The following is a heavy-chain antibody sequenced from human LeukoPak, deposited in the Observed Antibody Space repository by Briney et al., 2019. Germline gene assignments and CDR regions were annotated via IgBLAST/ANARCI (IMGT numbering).Heavy chain of an antibody. CDR3: ARDPNAMVTSLFDY. Sequence: ASVTVTCKASGYTFTDYYMHWVRQAPGQGLEWMGWINPNSGGTNYAQKFQGRVTMTRDTSISTAYMELSRLRSDDTAVYYCARDPNAMVTSLFDYWGQGTLVTDSS. J-gene: IGHJ4*02. CDR2: INPNSGGT. V-gene: IGHV1-2*02. D-gene: IGHD5-18*01. CDR1: GYTFTDYY.